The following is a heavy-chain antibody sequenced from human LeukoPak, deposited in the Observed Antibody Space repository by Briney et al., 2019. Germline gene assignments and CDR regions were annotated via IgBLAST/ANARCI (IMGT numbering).Heavy chain of an antibody. V-gene: IGHV3-21*01. D-gene: IGHD3/OR15-3a*01. CDR1: GFTFSSYS. Sequence: PGGSLRLSCAASGFTFSSYSMNWVRQAPGKGLEWVSSISSSSSYIYYADSVKGRFTISRDNAKNSLYLQMNSLRAEDTAVYYCARARTLGGQKYFQHWGQGTLVTVSS. CDR3: ARARTLGGQKYFQH. J-gene: IGHJ1*01. CDR2: ISSSSSYI.